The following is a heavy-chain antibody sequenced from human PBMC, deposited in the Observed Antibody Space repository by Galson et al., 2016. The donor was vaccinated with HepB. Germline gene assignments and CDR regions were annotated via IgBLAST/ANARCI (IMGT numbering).Heavy chain of an antibody. CDR3: AGDSYYGSGILND. V-gene: IGHV3-53*01. CDR2: VYSGGSA. Sequence: SLRLSCAASGFSVTSNYMTWVRQAPGKGLQWVSVVYSGGSAYYADSVKGRFTISRDHSKNTLYLQMNSLRVEDTAVYYCAGDSYYGSGILNDWGQGTLVTVSS. CDR1: GFSVTSNY. D-gene: IGHD3-10*01. J-gene: IGHJ4*02.